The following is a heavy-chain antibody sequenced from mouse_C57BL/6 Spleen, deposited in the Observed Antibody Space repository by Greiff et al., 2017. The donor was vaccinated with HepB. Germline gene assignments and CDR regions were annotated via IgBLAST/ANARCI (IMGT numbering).Heavy chain of an antibody. CDR2: IHPNSGST. D-gene: IGHD2-2*01. CDR1: GYTFTSYW. Sequence: QVQLQQPGAELVKPGASVKLSCKASGYTFTSYWMHWVKQRPGQGLEWIGMIHPNSGSTNYNEKFKSKATLTVDISSSTAYMQLSSLTSEDSAVYYCARSLYYGYDQNSDYWGQGTTLTVSS. J-gene: IGHJ2*01. V-gene: IGHV1-64*01. CDR3: ARSLYYGYDQNSDY.